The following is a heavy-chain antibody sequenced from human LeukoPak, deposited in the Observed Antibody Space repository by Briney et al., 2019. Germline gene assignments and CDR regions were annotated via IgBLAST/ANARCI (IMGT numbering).Heavy chain of an antibody. D-gene: IGHD6-19*01. J-gene: IGHJ6*02. CDR2: IYYSGST. Sequence: SETLSLTCTVSGGSISSYYWSWIRQPPGKGLEWIGYIYYSGSTNYNPSLKSRVTIAVDTSKNQFSLKLSSVTAADTAVYYCARDVYSSGWYRYGMDVWGQGTTVTVSS. CDR3: ARDVYSSGWYRYGMDV. V-gene: IGHV4-59*01. CDR1: GGSISSYY.